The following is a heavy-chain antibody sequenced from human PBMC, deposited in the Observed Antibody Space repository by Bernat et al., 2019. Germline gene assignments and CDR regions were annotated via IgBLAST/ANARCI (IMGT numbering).Heavy chain of an antibody. Sequence: QVQLVESGGGVVQPGRSLRLSCAASGFTFSSYAMHRVRQAPGKGLEWVAVISYDGSNKYYADSVKGRFTISRDNSKNTLYLQMNSLRAEDTAVYYCSGWFDPWGQGTLVTVSS. CDR3: SGWFDP. J-gene: IGHJ5*02. V-gene: IGHV3-30-3*01. CDR2: ISYDGSNK. CDR1: GFTFSSYA.